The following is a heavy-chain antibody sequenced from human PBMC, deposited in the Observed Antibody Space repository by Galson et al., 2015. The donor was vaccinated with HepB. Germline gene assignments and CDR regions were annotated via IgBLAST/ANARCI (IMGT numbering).Heavy chain of an antibody. J-gene: IGHJ4*02. CDR3: ARDMRAGYTSAWAY. V-gene: IGHV1-69*13. CDR1: GGTFSSYA. CDR2: IIPIFGTA. Sequence: SVKVSCKASGGTFSSYAISWVRQAPGQGLEWMGGIIPIFGTANYAQKFQGRVTITADESTSTAYMELSSLRSEDTAVYYCARDMRAGYTSAWAYWGQGTLVTVSS. D-gene: IGHD6-19*01.